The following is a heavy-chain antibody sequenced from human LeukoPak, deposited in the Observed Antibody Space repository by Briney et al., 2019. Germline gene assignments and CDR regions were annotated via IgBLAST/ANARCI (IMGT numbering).Heavy chain of an antibody. D-gene: IGHD6-13*01. V-gene: IGHV4-39*01. CDR3: ARHLGSSSWFDY. CDR1: GGSVTTNTYY. J-gene: IGHJ4*02. Sequence: PSETLSLTCTVSGGSVTTNTYYWAWIRQPPGKGLEWIASLYYTGSAYYNPALKSRVTISVDTSKNQFSLKLSSVTAADTAVYYCARHLGSSSWFDYWGQGTLVTVSS. CDR2: LYYTGSA.